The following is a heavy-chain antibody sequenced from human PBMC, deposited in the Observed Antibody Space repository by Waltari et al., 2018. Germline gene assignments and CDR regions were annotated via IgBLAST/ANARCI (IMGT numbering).Heavy chain of an antibody. CDR1: GGPISVHY. CDR3: ASHYGSGSYFDP. Sequence: QVQLQESRPGLVKPSETLSLHSSVSGGPISVHYSTWIRQPAGKALEWVVRIYTSGSTIYHPDHKSRVSKSVDTSKNQFSPMLNSVTAADTAVYYCASHYGSGSYFDPWGQGILVTVSS. D-gene: IGHD3-10*01. V-gene: IGHV4-4*07. J-gene: IGHJ5*02. CDR2: IYTSGST.